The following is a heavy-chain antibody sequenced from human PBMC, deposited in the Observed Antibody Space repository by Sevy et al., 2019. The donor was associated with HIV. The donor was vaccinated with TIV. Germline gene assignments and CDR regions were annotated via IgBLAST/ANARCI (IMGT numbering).Heavy chain of an antibody. CDR2: FCFGGSKI. CDR3: AREGCTQPHDC. CDR1: GFTFSIYT. D-gene: IGHD2-8*01. J-gene: IGHJ4*02. V-gene: IGHV3-23*01. Sequence: GGSLRLSCAASGFTFSIYTMSWVRQAPGKGLEWVSTFCFGGSKIYYADSVKGRFTISRDNSRNTVYLQMNSLRADDTAVYYCAREGCTQPHDCWGQGTLVTVSS.